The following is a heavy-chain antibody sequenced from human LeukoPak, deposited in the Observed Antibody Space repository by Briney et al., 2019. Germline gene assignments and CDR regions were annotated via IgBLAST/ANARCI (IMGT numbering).Heavy chain of an antibody. CDR2: INPSGGST. V-gene: IGHV1-46*01. J-gene: IGHJ5*02. CDR1: GYTFTSYY. Sequence: GASVKVSCKASGYTFTSYYIHWVRQAPGQGLECMGIINPSGGSTSYAQKFQGRVTMTRDMSTSTVYMELSSLRSEDTAVYYCARWLRLNFFAPWGQGTLVTVSS. CDR3: ARWLRLNFFAP. D-gene: IGHD5-12*01.